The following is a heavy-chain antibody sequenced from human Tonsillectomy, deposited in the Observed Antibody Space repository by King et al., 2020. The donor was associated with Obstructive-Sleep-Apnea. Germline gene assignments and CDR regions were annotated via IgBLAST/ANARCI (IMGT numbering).Heavy chain of an antibody. CDR1: GFTFTNYW. J-gene: IGHJ4*02. CDR2: INGDGSVT. D-gene: IGHD3-10*01. Sequence: VQLVESGGGLVQPGGSLSLSCAASGFTFTNYWMHWVRQTPGRGLVWVSRINGDGSVTQYADSVKGRFTMSRDNAKKTLYLQMNSLTADDTAVYYCARCRYDSGSYVDYWGLGTLVSVSS. CDR3: ARCRYDSGSYVDY. V-gene: IGHV3-74*03.